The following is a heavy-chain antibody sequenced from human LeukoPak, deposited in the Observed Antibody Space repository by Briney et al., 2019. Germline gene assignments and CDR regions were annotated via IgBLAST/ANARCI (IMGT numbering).Heavy chain of an antibody. V-gene: IGHV3-23*01. Sequence: PGGSLRLSCAASGFTFSTCAMSWVRQAPGMGPEWVSSVSGSGDNTYYADSVKGRFTISRDNSKNTLYLQMSNLRAEDTAIYSCARGSIFDYWGQGTLVTVSS. J-gene: IGHJ4*02. CDR1: GFTFSTCA. CDR3: ARGSIFDY. CDR2: VSGSGDNT.